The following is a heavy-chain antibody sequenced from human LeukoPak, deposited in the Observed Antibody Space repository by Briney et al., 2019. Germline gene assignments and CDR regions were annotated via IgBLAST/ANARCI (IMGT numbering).Heavy chain of an antibody. J-gene: IGHJ4*02. CDR1: GGSISSGSYY. D-gene: IGHD6-19*01. CDR2: IYTSGST. Sequence: TSETLSLTCTVSGGSISSGSYYWSWIRQPAGKGLEWIGRIYTSGSTNYNPSLKSRVTISVDTSKNQFSLKLSSVTAADTAVYYCARLSGWYSSRPFDYWGQGTLVTVSS. V-gene: IGHV4-61*02. CDR3: ARLSGWYSSRPFDY.